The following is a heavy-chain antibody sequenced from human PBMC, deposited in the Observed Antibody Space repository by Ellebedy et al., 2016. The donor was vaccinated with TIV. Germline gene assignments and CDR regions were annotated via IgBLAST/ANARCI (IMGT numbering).Heavy chain of an antibody. Sequence: KVSCKASGYFFTSYWIAWVRQMPGKGLEWMGSIYPGYSETRFSPAFQGHVTISADKSISTAYLEWSSLKASDTAMYYCARRKGYNNFDYWGQGTLVTVSS. CDR2: IYPGYSET. V-gene: IGHV5-51*01. D-gene: IGHD5-24*01. CDR3: ARRKGYNNFDY. J-gene: IGHJ4*02. CDR1: GYFFTSYW.